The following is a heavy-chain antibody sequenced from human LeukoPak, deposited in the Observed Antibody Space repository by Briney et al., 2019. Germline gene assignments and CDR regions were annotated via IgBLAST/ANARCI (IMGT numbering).Heavy chain of an antibody. CDR3: ARARGYSYGPGTGYDY. D-gene: IGHD5-18*01. V-gene: IGHV4-59*01. J-gene: IGHJ4*02. CDR2: LYDSGST. CDR1: GGSISGYY. Sequence: SETLSLTCTVSGGSISGYYWNWIPQPPGKAREWMGYLYDSGSTNYNPPLKSRVTMSVDTAKIQFSLKVSSVTAADTAIYYCARARGYSYGPGTGYDYWGQGTLVTVSS.